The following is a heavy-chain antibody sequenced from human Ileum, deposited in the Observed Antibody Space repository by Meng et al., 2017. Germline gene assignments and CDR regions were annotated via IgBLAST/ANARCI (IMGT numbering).Heavy chain of an antibody. D-gene: IGHD1-14*01. Sequence: GESLKISCAASGFTFTSYSIHWVRQAPGKGLEWVAVYSSDRDKTYYADSVKGRFNVSRDNARNTHDLQMNTLTTDDTAVHFCARAESGWRRGTIDYWGQGMLVTVSS. CDR2: YSSDRDKT. CDR1: GFTFTSYS. J-gene: IGHJ4*02. V-gene: IGHV3-30*04. CDR3: ARAESGWRRGTIDY.